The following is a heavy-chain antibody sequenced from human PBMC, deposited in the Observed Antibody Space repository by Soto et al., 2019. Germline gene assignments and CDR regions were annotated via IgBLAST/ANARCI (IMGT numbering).Heavy chain of an antibody. CDR1: GYTFTSYY. D-gene: IGHD6-19*01. CDR3: AKAGAPLGGAVAGPQISASDAFDI. V-gene: IGHV1-46*01. J-gene: IGHJ3*02. Sequence: ASVKVSCKASGYTFTSYYMHWVRQAPGQGLEWMGIINPSGGSTSYAQKFQGRVTMTRDTSTSTVYMELSSLRSEDTAVYYCAKAGAPLGGAVAGPQISASDAFDIWGQGTMVTVSS. CDR2: INPSGGST.